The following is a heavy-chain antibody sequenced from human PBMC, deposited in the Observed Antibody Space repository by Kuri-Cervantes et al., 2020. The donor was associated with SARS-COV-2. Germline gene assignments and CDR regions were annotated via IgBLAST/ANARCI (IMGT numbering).Heavy chain of an antibody. CDR1: GFTFSSYD. CDR2: IGVVGDP. CDR3: ARVDCSSTSCYYDY. V-gene: IGHV3-13*05. Sequence: GESLKISCAASGFTFSSYDIHWVRQATGKGLKWVSGIGVVGDPYYPGSVKGRFTISRENAKNSLYLQMNSLRAGDTAVYYCARVDCSSTSCYYDYWGQGTLVTGYS. J-gene: IGHJ4*02. D-gene: IGHD2-2*01.